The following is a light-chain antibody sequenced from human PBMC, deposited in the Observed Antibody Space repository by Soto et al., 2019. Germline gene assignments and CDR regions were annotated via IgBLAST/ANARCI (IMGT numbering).Light chain of an antibody. CDR3: QQYNSYPWT. CDR2: KAS. CDR1: QSISSW. Sequence: DIQMTQSPSTLSASVGDRVTITCRASQSISSWLAWYQQKPGKAPKLLIYKASGLESGVPSRFSGSGSGTEFTLTISSLQPDDFAPYYCQQYNSYPWTVGQGTKVEIK. V-gene: IGKV1-5*03. J-gene: IGKJ1*01.